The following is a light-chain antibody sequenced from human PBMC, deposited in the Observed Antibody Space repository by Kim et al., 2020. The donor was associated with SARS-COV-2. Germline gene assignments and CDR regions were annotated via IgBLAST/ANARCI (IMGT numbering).Light chain of an antibody. V-gene: IGLV2-14*03. CDR2: DVT. J-gene: IGLJ2*01. CDR3: SSYTTSSTLVV. Sequence: QSITIPCSGTNSDVGGYNYASWYQQHPGKAPKLMIYDVTNRPSGVSNRFSGSKSGNTASLTISGLQTEDEADYYCSSYTTSSTLVVFGGGTQLTVL. CDR1: NSDVGGYNY.